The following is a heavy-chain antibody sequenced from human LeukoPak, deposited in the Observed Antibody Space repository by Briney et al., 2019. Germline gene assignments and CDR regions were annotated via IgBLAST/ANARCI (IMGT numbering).Heavy chain of an antibody. D-gene: IGHD3-10*01. CDR1: GFTFDDYG. CDR3: ARERFHGSGAPKYDY. Sequence: GGSLRLSCAASGFTFDDYGMSWVRQAPGKGLEWVSGINWNGGSTGYADSVKGRFTISRDNAKNSLYLQMNSLRAEDTALYYCARERFHGSGAPKYDYWGRGTLVTVSS. CDR2: INWNGGST. J-gene: IGHJ4*02. V-gene: IGHV3-20*04.